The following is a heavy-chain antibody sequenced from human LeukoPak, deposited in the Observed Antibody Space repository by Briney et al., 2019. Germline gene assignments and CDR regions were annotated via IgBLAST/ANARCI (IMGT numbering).Heavy chain of an antibody. V-gene: IGHV1-18*01. CDR3: ARGNDYSNYAFDY. D-gene: IGHD4-11*01. CDR1: GYTFTSYG. J-gene: IGHJ4*02. CDR2: ISAYNSNT. Sequence: ASVKVSCKASGYTFTSYGISGVRQAPGQGREGLGWISAYNSNTNYAQKLQGRVTINTDTSTSTAYMELRSLRSDDTAVYYCARGNDYSNYAFDYWGQGTLVTVSS.